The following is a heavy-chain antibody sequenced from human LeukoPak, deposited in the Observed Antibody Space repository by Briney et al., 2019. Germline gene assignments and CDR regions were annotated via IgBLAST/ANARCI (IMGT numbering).Heavy chain of an antibody. CDR1: GFTFSSYA. J-gene: IGHJ4*02. CDR2: ISGSGRGGNT. CDR3: AKSGLNRFDY. Sequence: PGGSLRLSCAASGFTFSSYAMSWVRQAPGKGLEWVSNISGSGRGGNTYYADSVKGRFTISRDNSKNTLYLQMNTLRADDTAVCYCAKSGLNRFDYWGQGTLVTVSS. V-gene: IGHV3-23*01. D-gene: IGHD3-3*01.